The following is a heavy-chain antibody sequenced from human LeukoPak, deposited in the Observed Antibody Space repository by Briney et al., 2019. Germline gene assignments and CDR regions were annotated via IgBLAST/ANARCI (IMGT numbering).Heavy chain of an antibody. CDR2: IYHSGST. CDR1: GGSISSGGYD. J-gene: IGHJ4*02. CDR3: ARVEGLFNSSSGPAY. D-gene: IGHD6-6*01. V-gene: IGHV4-30-2*01. Sequence: SETLSLTCTVSGGSISSGGYDWSWIRQPPGKGLEWIEYIYHSGSTYYNPSLKSRVTISVDRSKNQFSLKLSSVTAADTAVYYCARVEGLFNSSSGPAYWGQRTLVTVSS.